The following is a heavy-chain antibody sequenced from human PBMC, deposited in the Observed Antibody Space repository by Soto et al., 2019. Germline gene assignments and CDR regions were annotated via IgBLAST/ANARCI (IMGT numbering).Heavy chain of an antibody. J-gene: IGHJ4*03. V-gene: IGHV1-3*04. CDR2: INTANGDA. Sequence: QVQLVQSGAEVKKPGASVKVSCKASGYTFTSYSIHWVRQAPGQGLEWIGWINTANGDAKYSQKCQGRVTVTRDTSATTAYMEVSSLRSEDTAVYYCARDQGYVVYWGLGTLVTVSS. CDR3: ARDQGYVVY. CDR1: GYTFTSYS.